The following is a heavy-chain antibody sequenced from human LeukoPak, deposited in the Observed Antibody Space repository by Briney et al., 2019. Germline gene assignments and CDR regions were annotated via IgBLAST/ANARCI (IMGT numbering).Heavy chain of an antibody. CDR3: ARGGLGIYGMDV. CDR1: GFTFSTYT. V-gene: IGHV3-33*08. Sequence: GGSLRLSCAASGFTFSTYTMNWVRQAPGKGLEWVAVIWYDGSNKYYADSVKGRFTISRDNSKNTLYLQMNSLRAEDTAVYYCARGGLGIYGMDVWGQGTTVTVSS. J-gene: IGHJ6*02. D-gene: IGHD3/OR15-3a*01. CDR2: IWYDGSNK.